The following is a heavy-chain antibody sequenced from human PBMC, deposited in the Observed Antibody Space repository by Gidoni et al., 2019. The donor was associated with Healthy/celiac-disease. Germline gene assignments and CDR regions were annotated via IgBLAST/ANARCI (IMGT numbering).Heavy chain of an antibody. V-gene: IGHV3-15*01. J-gene: IGHJ4*02. Sequence: EVQLVESGGGLVKPGGSLRLSCAASGFTFSNAWMSWVRQAPGKGLEWVGRIKSKTDGGTTDYAAPVKGRFTISRDDSKNTLYLQMNSLKTEDTAVYYCTTLRIYCSGGSCYSEYLDYWGQGTLVTVSS. CDR3: TTLRIYCSGGSCYSEYLDY. CDR1: GFTFSNAW. CDR2: IKSKTDGGTT. D-gene: IGHD2-15*01.